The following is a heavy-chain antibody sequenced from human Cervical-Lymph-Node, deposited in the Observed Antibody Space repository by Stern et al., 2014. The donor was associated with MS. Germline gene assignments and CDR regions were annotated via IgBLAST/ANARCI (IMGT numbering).Heavy chain of an antibody. CDR3: ARRLGYCSGGSCRHYYYGMDV. CDR2: ISYDGSNK. D-gene: IGHD2-15*01. CDR1: GFPFSSYG. Sequence: QMQLVQSGGGVVQPGRSLRLSCAASGFPFSSYGMHWVRQAPGKGLEWVAVISYDGSNKYYADSVKGRFTISRDNSKNKLDLQMNSLKAKDTAVYYCARRLGYCSGGSCRHYYYGMDVWGQGTTVTVSS. V-gene: IGHV3-30*03. J-gene: IGHJ6*02.